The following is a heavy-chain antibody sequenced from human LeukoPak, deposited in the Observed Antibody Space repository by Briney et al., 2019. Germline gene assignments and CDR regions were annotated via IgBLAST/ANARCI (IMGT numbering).Heavy chain of an antibody. CDR3: ARTDSSGWYVFDY. D-gene: IGHD6-19*01. J-gene: IGHJ4*02. CDR1: GGSISSYY. V-gene: IGHV4-59*01. CDR2: IHYSGST. Sequence: SETLSLTCTVSGGSISSYYWSWIRQPPGKGLEWIGHIHYSGSTNHNPSLKSRVTISVDTSKNQFSLKLSSVTAADTAVYYCARTDSSGWYVFDYWGQGTLVTVSS.